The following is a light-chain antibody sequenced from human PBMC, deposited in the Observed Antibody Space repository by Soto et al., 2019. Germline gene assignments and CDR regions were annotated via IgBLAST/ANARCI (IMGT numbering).Light chain of an antibody. CDR2: AAS. Sequence: DIQITQSPSSLSASVGDRVTITCRASQNINSYLNWYQHKSGKAPKLLIYAASTLQSGVPARFSGSGSGTDFTLTISSLQPEDFASYYCQQNYNTVPITFGQGTRLEI. CDR1: QNINSY. CDR3: QQNYNTVPIT. V-gene: IGKV1-39*01. J-gene: IGKJ5*01.